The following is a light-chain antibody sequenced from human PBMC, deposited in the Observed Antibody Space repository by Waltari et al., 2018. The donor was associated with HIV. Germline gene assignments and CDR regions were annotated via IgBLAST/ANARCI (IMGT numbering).Light chain of an antibody. CDR1: SHYIGSTK. Sequence: QSALTQPPSAFGTPGPRLTIPPSGSSHYIGSTKVTWYQQLPGTAPKLLIYSNNQRPSGVPDRFSGSKSGTSASLAISGLQSEDEADYYCAAWDGSLNGHVVFGGGTKLTVL. V-gene: IGLV1-44*01. CDR2: SNN. J-gene: IGLJ2*01. CDR3: AAWDGSLNGHVV.